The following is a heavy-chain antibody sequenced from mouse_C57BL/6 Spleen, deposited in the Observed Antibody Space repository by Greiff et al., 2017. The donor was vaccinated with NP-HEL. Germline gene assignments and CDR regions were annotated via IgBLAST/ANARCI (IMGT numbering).Heavy chain of an antibody. V-gene: IGHV1-55*01. CDR3: ARADGYYGHYAMDY. Sequence: QVQLQQPGAELVKPGASVKMSCKASGYTFTSYWITWVKQRPGQGLEWIGDIYPGSGSTNYNEKFKSKATLTVDTSSSTAYMQLSSLTSEDSAVYYCARADGYYGHYAMDYWGQGTSVTVSS. D-gene: IGHD2-3*01. CDR2: IYPGSGST. CDR1: GYTFTSYW. J-gene: IGHJ4*01.